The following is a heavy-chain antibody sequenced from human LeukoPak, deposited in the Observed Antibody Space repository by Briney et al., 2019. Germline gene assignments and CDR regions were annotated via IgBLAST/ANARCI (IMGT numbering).Heavy chain of an antibody. CDR2: ISSSGSTI. V-gene: IGHV3-11*04. D-gene: IGHD3-3*01. CDR1: GFTFSDYY. CDR3: AREPEEEWLLLDY. Sequence: GGSLRLSCAASGFTFSDYYMSWIRQAPGKGLEWVSYISSSGSTIYYADSVKGRFTISRDNARNSLYLQMNSLRAVDTAVYYCAREPEEEWLLLDYWGQGTLVTVSS. J-gene: IGHJ4*02.